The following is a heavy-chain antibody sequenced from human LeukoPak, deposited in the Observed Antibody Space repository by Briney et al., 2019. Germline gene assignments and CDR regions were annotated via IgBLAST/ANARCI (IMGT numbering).Heavy chain of an antibody. CDR2: ISGSGGST. V-gene: IGHV3-23*01. CDR1: ALTFSSYA. Sequence: GGSLRLSCAASALTFSSYAMSWVRQAPGKVLGWVSAISGSGGSTYYADSVKGRFTISRDNSKNTLYLQMNRLRAEDTAVYYCARGSSSWYVYWGQGTLVTVSS. CDR3: ARGSSSWYVY. J-gene: IGHJ4*02. D-gene: IGHD6-13*01.